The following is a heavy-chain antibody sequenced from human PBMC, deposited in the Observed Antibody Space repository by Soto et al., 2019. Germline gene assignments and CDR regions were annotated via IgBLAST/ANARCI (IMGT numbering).Heavy chain of an antibody. V-gene: IGHV3-30-3*01. D-gene: IGHD6-13*01. CDR3: ARDARIAAP. J-gene: IGHJ5*02. CDR1: GFTFSSYA. CDR2: ISYDGSNK. Sequence: QVPLVESGGGVVQPGRSLRLSCAASGFTFSSYAMHWVRQAPGKGLEWVAVISYDGSNKYYADSVKGRFTISRDNSKNTLYLQMNSLRAEDTAVYYCARDARIAAPWGQGTLVTVSS.